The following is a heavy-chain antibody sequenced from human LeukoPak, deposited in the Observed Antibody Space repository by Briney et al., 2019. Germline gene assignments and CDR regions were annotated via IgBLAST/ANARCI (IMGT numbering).Heavy chain of an antibody. CDR1: GGSISSGGYY. J-gene: IGHJ4*02. D-gene: IGHD3-22*01. CDR3: ARDGGYDSSGYYYFAY. CDR2: IYYSGST. V-gene: IGHV4-31*03. Sequence: SETLSLTCTVSGGSISSGGYYWGWIRQHPGKGLEWIGYIYYSGSTYYNPSLKSRVTISVDTSKNQFSLKLSSVTAADTAVYYCARDGGYDSSGYYYFAYWGQGTLVTVSS.